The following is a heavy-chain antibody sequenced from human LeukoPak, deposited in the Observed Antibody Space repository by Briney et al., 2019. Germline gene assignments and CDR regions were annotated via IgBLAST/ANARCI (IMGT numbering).Heavy chain of an antibody. CDR2: INHSEST. D-gene: IGHD1-26*01. CDR1: GGSFSDYY. J-gene: IGHJ3*02. V-gene: IGHV4-34*01. CDR3: ARVAGTYSDAFGI. Sequence: MPSETLSLTCAVYGGSFSDYYWSWIRQPPGKGLEWIGEINHSESTNYNPSLKSRVTISVDTSKNQFSLELSSVTAADTAVYYCARVAGTYSDAFGIWGQGTMVTVSS.